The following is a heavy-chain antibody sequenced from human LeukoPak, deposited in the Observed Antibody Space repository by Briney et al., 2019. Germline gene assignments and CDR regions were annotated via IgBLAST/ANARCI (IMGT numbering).Heavy chain of an antibody. J-gene: IGHJ4*02. CDR1: GFTFSSYW. CDR3: ARDRAYSYGYLDY. D-gene: IGHD5-18*01. CDR2: IKQDGSEK. Sequence: GGSLRLSCAASGFTFSSYWMSWVRQAPGKGLEWVANIKQDGSEKYYVDPVKGRFTISRDNAKNSLYLQMNSLRDEDTAVYYCARDRAYSYGYLDYWGQGTLVTVSS. V-gene: IGHV3-7*01.